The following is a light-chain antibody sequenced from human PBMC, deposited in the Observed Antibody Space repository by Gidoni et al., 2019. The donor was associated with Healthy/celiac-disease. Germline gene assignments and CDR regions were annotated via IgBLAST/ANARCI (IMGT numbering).Light chain of an antibody. CDR1: QSVSNSY. CDR2: DAS. V-gene: IGKV3D-20*01. Sequence: EIVLTQSPATLSLSPGERATLSCGASQSVSNSYLAWYQQKPGLAPRLLIYDASSRATGIPDRFSGSGSGTDFTLTISRLEPEDFAVYYCQQYGSSVTFGGXTKVEIK. J-gene: IGKJ4*01. CDR3: QQYGSSVT.